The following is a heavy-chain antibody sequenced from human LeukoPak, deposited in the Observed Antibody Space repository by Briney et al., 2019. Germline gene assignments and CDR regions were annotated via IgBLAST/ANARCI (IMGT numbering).Heavy chain of an antibody. CDR3: ASGATVPYYMDV. D-gene: IGHD4-11*01. CDR2: INPNSGGT. J-gene: IGHJ6*03. CDR1: GYTFTVFY. V-gene: IGHV1-2*02. Sequence: GASVKVSCKASGYTFTVFYMHWVRQAPGQGLEWMGWINPNSGGTNHAQKFQGRVTMTRDTSISTAYMELSRLRSDDTAVYYCASGATVPYYMDVWGKGTTVTVSS.